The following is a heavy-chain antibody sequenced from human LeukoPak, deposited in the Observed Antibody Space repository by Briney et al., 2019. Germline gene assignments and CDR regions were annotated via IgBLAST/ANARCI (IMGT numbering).Heavy chain of an antibody. D-gene: IGHD4-17*01. CDR2: IYYSGST. CDR3: ARVGGYGDYGPRDAFDI. Sequence: SETLSLACTVSGGSISSYYWSWIRQPPGKGLEWIGYIYYSGSTNYNPSLKSRVTISVDTSKNQFSLKLSSVTAADTAVYYCARVGGYGDYGPRDAFDIWGQGTMVTVSS. V-gene: IGHV4-59*01. J-gene: IGHJ3*02. CDR1: GGSISSYY.